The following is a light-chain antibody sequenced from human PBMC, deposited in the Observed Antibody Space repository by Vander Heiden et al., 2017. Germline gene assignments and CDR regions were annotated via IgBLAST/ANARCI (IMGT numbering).Light chain of an antibody. Sequence: DIVVTHSSDPLAWSLGERATINCKSSQSVLYSSNNKNYLAWYQQKPGQPPKLLIYWASTRESGVPDRFSGSGSGTDFTLTISSLQAEDVAVYYCQQYYSTPFTFGPGTKVDIK. CDR2: WAS. CDR1: QSVLYSSNNKNY. V-gene: IGKV4-1*01. J-gene: IGKJ3*01. CDR3: QQYYSTPFT.